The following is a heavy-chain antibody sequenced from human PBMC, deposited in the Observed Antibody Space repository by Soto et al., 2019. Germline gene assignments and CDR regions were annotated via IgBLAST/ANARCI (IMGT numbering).Heavy chain of an antibody. CDR3: ARRYGGNLDY. CDR2: IYYSGST. D-gene: IGHD2-15*01. Sequence: QVQLQESGPGLVKPSETLSLTCTVSGGSISSYYWSWIRQPPGKGLEWIGYIYYSGSTNYNPSLXSXVXIXXDTSKNPFSLKLSSVTAADTAVYYCARRYGGNLDYWGQGTLVTVSS. V-gene: IGHV4-59*08. J-gene: IGHJ4*02. CDR1: GGSISSYY.